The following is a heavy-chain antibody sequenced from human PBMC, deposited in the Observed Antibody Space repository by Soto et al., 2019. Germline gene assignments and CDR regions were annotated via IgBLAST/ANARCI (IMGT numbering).Heavy chain of an antibody. V-gene: IGHV3-23*01. Sequence: EVQLLDSGGGLVQPGESLRLSCAASGFTITSSAMSWVRQAPGKGLEWVSTTGISGRTTYYADSVKGRFTVSRDDSKNTLDLQMSSLRAEDTAVYYCATVHNTSRSFDYWGQGTPVTVS. D-gene: IGHD1-20*01. CDR1: GFTITSSA. CDR2: TGISGRTT. J-gene: IGHJ4*02. CDR3: ATVHNTSRSFDY.